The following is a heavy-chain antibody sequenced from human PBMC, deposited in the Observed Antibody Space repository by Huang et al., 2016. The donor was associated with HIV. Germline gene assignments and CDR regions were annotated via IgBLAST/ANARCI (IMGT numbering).Heavy chain of an antibody. CDR3: AKVAAGQPFHFYYYMDA. V-gene: IGHV1-69*13. Sequence: QVNLVQSGAEVRKPGSSVKVSCKASGGTFKKYAISWVRQAPGQGLEWMGASIPMYSSAEYAEKFQDRVTVTADGSTNTAYLELDRLTSEDTAVYYCAKVAAGQPFHFYYYMDAWGDGTTVIVSS. CDR2: SIPMYSSA. J-gene: IGHJ6*03. CDR1: GGTFKKYA. D-gene: IGHD3-3*02.